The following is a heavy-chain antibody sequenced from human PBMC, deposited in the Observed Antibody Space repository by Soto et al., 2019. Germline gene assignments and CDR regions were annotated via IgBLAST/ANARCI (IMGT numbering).Heavy chain of an antibody. J-gene: IGHJ4*02. V-gene: IGHV4-30-2*01. CDR2: IYHSGST. CDR1: GGSISSGGYS. D-gene: IGHD4-17*01. Sequence: SETLSLTCAVSGGSISSGGYSWSWIRQPPGKGLEWIGYIYHSGSTYYNPSLKSRVTISVDRSKHQFSLKLSSVTAADTAVYYCASTVTTGFDYWGQGTLVTVSA. CDR3: ASTVTTGFDY.